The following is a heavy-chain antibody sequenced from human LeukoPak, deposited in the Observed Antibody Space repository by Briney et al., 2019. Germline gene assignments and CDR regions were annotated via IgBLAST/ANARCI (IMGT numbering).Heavy chain of an antibody. D-gene: IGHD3-22*01. Sequence: PGESLKISCKGSGYSFTSYWIGWVRQMPGKGLEWMGIIYPGDSDTRYSLSFQGQVTISADKSISTAYLQWSSLKASDTAMYYCARPITMIVVVDSSLAFDIWGQGTMVTVSS. V-gene: IGHV5-51*01. CDR3: ARPITMIVVVDSSLAFDI. CDR2: IYPGDSDT. CDR1: GYSFTSYW. J-gene: IGHJ3*02.